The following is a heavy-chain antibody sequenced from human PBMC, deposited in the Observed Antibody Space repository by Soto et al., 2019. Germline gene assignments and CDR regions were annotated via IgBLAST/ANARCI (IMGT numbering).Heavy chain of an antibody. CDR1: GGAISSSSYF. D-gene: IGHD4-17*01. CDR2: ILYSGTT. Sequence: QLQLQESGPGLLRPSETLSLTCNVSGGAISSSSYFWGWVRRPPGKTLAWIVHILYSGTTHYNETLKRRLPISVDTSKNQFSLRLNSVPPADTAVYYCARGGGYYGVLFDSWGQGTLGPVSS. J-gene: IGHJ4*02. CDR3: ARGGGYYGVLFDS. V-gene: IGHV4-39*01.